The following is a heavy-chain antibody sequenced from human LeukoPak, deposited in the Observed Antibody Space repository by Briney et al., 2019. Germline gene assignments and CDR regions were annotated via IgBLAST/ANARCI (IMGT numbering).Heavy chain of an antibody. CDR1: GFSFSIYW. CDR2: INDEGSTT. J-gene: IGHJ4*02. Sequence: PGGSLRLSCAASGFSFSIYWMHWFRQAPGKGLVWVSRINDEGSTTNYADSVKGRFTISRDNAKNTLYLQMNSLRAEDTAVYYCAGIGGNFYIDFWGQGALVTVSS. V-gene: IGHV3-74*01. CDR3: AGIGGNFYIDF. D-gene: IGHD1-7*01.